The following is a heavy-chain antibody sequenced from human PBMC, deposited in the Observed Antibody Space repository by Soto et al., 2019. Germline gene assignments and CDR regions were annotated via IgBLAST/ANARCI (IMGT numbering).Heavy chain of an antibody. J-gene: IGHJ3*01. V-gene: IGHV3-74*01. D-gene: IGHD1-26*01. CDR1: GFTFDYYW. Sequence: EVQLVESGGGLVQPGESLRLSCAASGFTFDYYWMHWVRQAPVKGLVWVSRIYSDGTSTTYADSVKGRFTISRDNAKNTVSLQMNSLRADDTAVYYCARGDRGAFDLWGQGTVVTVSS. CDR3: ARGDRGAFDL. CDR2: IYSDGTST.